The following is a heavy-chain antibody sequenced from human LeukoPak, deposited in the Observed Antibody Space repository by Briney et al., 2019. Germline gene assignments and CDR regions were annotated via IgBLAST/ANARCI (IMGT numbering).Heavy chain of an antibody. CDR1: GFTFSSYW. D-gene: IGHD2-2*01. Sequence: GGSLRLSCAVSGFTFSSYWMSWVRQAPGKGLEWVASIKEEGSEKHYVDSVKGRFTISRDNAKNSPYLQMDSLRAEDTAVYYCARGHYQLSWGQGILVTVSS. CDR3: ARGHYQLS. V-gene: IGHV3-7*01. CDR2: IKEEGSEK. J-gene: IGHJ5*02.